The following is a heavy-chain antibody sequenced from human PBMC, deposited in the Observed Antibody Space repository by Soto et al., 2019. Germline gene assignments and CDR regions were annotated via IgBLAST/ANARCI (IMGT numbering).Heavy chain of an antibody. J-gene: IGHJ6*02. CDR1: GGTFSSYA. CDR3: ARGIDSSSSGYYYYGMDV. Sequence: SVKVSCKASGGTFSSYAISWVRQAPGQGLEWMGGIIPIFGTANYAQKFQGRVTITADESTSTAYMELSSLRSEDTAVYYCARGIDSSSSGYYYYGMDVWGQGTTVTVSS. D-gene: IGHD6-6*01. V-gene: IGHV1-69*13. CDR2: IIPIFGTA.